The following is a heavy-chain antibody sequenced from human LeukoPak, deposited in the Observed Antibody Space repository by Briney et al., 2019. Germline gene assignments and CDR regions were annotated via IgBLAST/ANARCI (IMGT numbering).Heavy chain of an antibody. CDR1: GFTFSSYW. D-gene: IGHD2-15*01. J-gene: IGHJ4*02. CDR2: INNDGSST. CDR3: ACYGIAPPY. Sequence: GGSLRLSCAASGFTFSSYWMHWVRQAPGKGLVWASHINNDGSSTSYADSVKGRFTISRDNAKNTLYLQMNSLRTEDTAVYYCACYGIAPPYWGQGTLVTVSS. V-gene: IGHV3-74*01.